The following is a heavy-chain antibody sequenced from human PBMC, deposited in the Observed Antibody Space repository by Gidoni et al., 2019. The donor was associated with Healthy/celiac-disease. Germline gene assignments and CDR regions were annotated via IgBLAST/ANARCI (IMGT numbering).Heavy chain of an antibody. CDR2: ISYDGSNK. D-gene: IGHD6-13*01. Sequence: LEWVAVISYDGSNKYYADSVKGRFTISRDNSKNTLYLQMNSLRAEDTAVYYCARGRRYSSSWYTAATYFDLWGRGTLVTVSS. CDR3: ARGRRYSSSWYTAATYFDL. V-gene: IGHV3-30-3*01. J-gene: IGHJ2*01.